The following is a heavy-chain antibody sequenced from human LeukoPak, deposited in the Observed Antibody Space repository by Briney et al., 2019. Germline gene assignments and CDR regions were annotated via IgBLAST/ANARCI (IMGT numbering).Heavy chain of an antibody. V-gene: IGHV3-23*01. Sequence: GGSLRLSCAASGFTFSSYGMSWVRQAPGKGLEWVSAISGSGGSTYYADSVKGRFTISRDNSKNTLYLQMNSLRAEDTAVYYCAKDSLVATACPDYWGQGTLVTVSS. CDR1: GFTFSSYG. CDR2: ISGSGGST. CDR3: AKDSLVATACPDY. D-gene: IGHD5-12*01. J-gene: IGHJ4*02.